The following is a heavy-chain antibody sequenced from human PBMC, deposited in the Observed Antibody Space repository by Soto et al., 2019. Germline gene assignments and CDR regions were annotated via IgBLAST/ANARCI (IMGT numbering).Heavy chain of an antibody. CDR1: GGSFSGYY. CDR2: INHSGST. Sequence: SETLSLTCAVYGGSFSGYYWSWIRQPPGKGLEWIGEINHSGSTNYNPSLKSRVTISVDTSKNQFSLKLSSVTAADTAVYYCACSEALTGTEVDPYYYYYMDVWGKGTTVTVSS. D-gene: IGHD1-20*01. CDR3: ACSEALTGTEVDPYYYYYMDV. V-gene: IGHV4-34*01. J-gene: IGHJ6*03.